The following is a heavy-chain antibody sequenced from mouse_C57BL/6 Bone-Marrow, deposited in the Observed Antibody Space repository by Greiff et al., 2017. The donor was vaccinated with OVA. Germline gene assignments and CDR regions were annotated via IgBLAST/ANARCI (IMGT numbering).Heavy chain of an antibody. CDR1: GFSLTSYA. V-gene: IGHV2-9-1*01. CDR3: ARNGWLLPHWYFDV. CDR2: IWTGGGT. D-gene: IGHD2-3*01. Sequence: VKLQESGPGLVAPSQSLSITCTVSGFSLTSYAISWVRQPPGKGLEWLGVIWTGGGTNYNSALKSRLSISKDNSKSQVFLKMNSLQTDDTAIYYCARNGWLLPHWYFDVWGTGTTVTVS. J-gene: IGHJ1*03.